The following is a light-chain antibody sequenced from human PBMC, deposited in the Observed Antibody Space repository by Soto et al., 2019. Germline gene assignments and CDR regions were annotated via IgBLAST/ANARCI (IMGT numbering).Light chain of an antibody. Sequence: EIVLTQSPATLSLSPGERATLSCRASQSVSSYLAWYQQKPGQAPRLLIYDASNRATGIPARFSGSGSGTDFTLTISILEPEAFAVYYCQQRSKWPLTLGGGTKVEIK. CDR3: QQRSKWPLT. V-gene: IGKV3-11*01. CDR2: DAS. CDR1: QSVSSY. J-gene: IGKJ4*01.